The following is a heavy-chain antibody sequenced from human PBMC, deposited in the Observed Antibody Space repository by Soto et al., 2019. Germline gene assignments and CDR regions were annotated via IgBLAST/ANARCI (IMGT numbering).Heavy chain of an antibody. J-gene: IGHJ4*02. V-gene: IGHV3-33*01. CDR3: ARDQYYYDSSGTPSLGY. D-gene: IGHD3-22*01. Sequence: GGSLRLSCAASGFTFSSYGMHWVRQAPGKGLEWVAVIWYDGSNKFFAVSVKGRFTISRDNSKNTLYLQMNSLRAEDTAVYYCARDQYYYDSSGTPSLGYWGQGTLVTVSS. CDR2: IWYDGSNK. CDR1: GFTFSSYG.